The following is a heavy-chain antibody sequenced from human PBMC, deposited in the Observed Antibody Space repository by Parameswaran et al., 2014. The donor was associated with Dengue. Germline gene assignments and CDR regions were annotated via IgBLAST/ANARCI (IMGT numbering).Heavy chain of an antibody. D-gene: IGHD3-22*01. CDR2: ISSESKTI. V-gene: IGHV3-48*04. CDR3: ARDQVRRLARWWGGASYYDSSDSGLQHAEYFQH. Sequence: KWIRQPPGKGLEWVSFISSESKTIYYADSVRGRFTISRDNAKNSVYLQMNSLRAEDTAVYYCARDQVRRLARWWGGASYYDSSDSGLQHAEYFQHWGQGTLVTVSS. J-gene: IGHJ1*01.